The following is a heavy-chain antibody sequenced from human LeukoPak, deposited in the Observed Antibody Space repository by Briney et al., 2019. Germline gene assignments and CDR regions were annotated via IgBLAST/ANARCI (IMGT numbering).Heavy chain of an antibody. CDR1: GFTFSSYG. D-gene: IGHD5-24*01. Sequence: GRSLRLSCAASGFTFSSYGMHWVRQAPGKGLEWVAVISYDGSNKYYADSVKGRFTISRDNSKNTLYLQMNSLRAEDTAVYYCAKGDRWLQFRGDAFDIWGQGTMVTVSS. CDR2: ISYDGSNK. J-gene: IGHJ3*02. CDR3: AKGDRWLQFRGDAFDI. V-gene: IGHV3-30*18.